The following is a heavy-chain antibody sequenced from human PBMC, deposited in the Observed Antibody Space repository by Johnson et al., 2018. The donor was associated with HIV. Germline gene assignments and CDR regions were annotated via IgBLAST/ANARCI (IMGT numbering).Heavy chain of an antibody. CDR2: IKEDGREK. V-gene: IGHV3-7*04. CDR1: GFTFSRYW. J-gene: IGHJ3*02. CDR3: ARDSWPSSHDAFDI. Sequence: VQLVESGGGVVQPGTSLRLSCAASGFTFSRYWMTLVRQAPGKGLEWVANIKEDGREKYYVDSVKGRFTISRDNAKNSLYLQMNRLRAEDTAVYYCARDSWPSSHDAFDIWGQGTMVTVSS.